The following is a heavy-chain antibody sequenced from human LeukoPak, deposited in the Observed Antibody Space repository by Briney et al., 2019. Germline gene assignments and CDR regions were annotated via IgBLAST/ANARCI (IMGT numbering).Heavy chain of an antibody. J-gene: IGHJ5*02. D-gene: IGHD5-24*01. CDR2: FSTYNGNT. Sequence: GASVKVSCRSSGYTFTTYGITWVRQAPGQGLEWMGWFSTYNGNTNYAQKLQGRLTMTRDTSTSTVYMELSSLRFEDTGVYYCAGNPREGGREGWFDPWGQGTLVTVSS. V-gene: IGHV1-18*01. CDR1: GYTFTTYG. CDR3: AGNPREGGREGWFDP.